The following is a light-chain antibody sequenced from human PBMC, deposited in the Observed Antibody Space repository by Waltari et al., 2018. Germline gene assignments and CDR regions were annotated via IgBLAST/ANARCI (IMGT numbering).Light chain of an antibody. CDR1: SSDVGSYNL. CDR3: CSYAGSSPYV. Sequence: QSALTQPASVSGSPGQSITLSCTGPSSDVGSYNLVSWYQQHPGKAPKLMIYEVSKRPSGVSNRFSGSKSGNTASLTISGLQAEDEADYYCCSYAGSSPYVFGTGTKVTVL. CDR2: EVS. J-gene: IGLJ1*01. V-gene: IGLV2-23*02.